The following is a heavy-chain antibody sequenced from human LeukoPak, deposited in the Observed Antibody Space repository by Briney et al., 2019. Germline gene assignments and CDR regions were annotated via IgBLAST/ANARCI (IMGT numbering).Heavy chain of an antibody. J-gene: IGHJ4*02. D-gene: IGHD3-10*01. V-gene: IGHV1-8*01. CDR1: GYTFTSYD. CDR3: ARGPPGGWFGELSYDY. Sequence: ASVKVSCKASGYTFTSYDISWVRQATGQGLEWMGWMNPNSGNTGYAQKFQGRVTMTRNTSISRAYMELSSLRSEDTAVYYCARGPPGGWFGELSYDYWGQGTLVTVSS. CDR2: MNPNSGNT.